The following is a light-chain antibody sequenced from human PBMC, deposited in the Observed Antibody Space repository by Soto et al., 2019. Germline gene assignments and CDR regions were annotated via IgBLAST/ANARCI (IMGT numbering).Light chain of an antibody. CDR3: CSYTRRYTWV. J-gene: IGLJ3*02. Sequence: QSALTQPASVSGSPRQSITISCTGTSSDVGDGDFVSWYQQRPGNAPKLMIYKVSNRPSGVSNRFSGSKSGNTASLTISGLQAEDEADYYCCSYTRRYTWVFGGGTQLTVL. V-gene: IGLV2-14*01. CDR1: SSDVGDGDF. CDR2: KVS.